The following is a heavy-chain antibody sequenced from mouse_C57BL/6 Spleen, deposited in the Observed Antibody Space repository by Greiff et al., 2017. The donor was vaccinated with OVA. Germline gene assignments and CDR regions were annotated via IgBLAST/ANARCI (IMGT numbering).Heavy chain of an antibody. D-gene: IGHD6-1*01. CDR1: GYAFTSYW. CDR2: IHPNGGRT. J-gene: IGHJ2*01. V-gene: IGHV1-64*01. CDR3: ARSLCTPLFDY. Sequence: QVQLQQPGAELVKPGASVKLSCKASGYAFTSYWMHWVQQRPGQGLAWIGMIHPNGGRTNYNEQFKSKATLTVDKSSSTADMQLSSLTSEEYAVDYCARSLCTPLFDYWGQGTTLTVSS.